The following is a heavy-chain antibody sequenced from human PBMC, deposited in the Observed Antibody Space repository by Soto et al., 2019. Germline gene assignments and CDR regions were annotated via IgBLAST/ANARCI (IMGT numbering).Heavy chain of an antibody. D-gene: IGHD1-26*01. Sequence: PSETLSLTCTVSGGSVSSGSYYWSWIRQPPGKGLEWIGYIYYSGSTNYNPSLKSRVTISVDTSKNQFSLKLGSVTAADTALYYCARGGSVGATDGNYFDYWGQGTLVTVSS. CDR1: GGSVSSGSYY. J-gene: IGHJ4*02. CDR2: IYYSGST. CDR3: ARGGSVGATDGNYFDY. V-gene: IGHV4-61*01.